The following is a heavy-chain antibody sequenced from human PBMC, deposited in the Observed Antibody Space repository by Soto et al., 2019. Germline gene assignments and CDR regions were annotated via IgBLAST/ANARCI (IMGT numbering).Heavy chain of an antibody. V-gene: IGHV4-30-2*01. Sequence: SETLSLTCAVSGGSISSGGYSWSWTRQPPGKGLEWIGYIYHSGSTYYNPSLKSRVTISVDRSKNQFSLKLSSVTAADTAVYYCARMYGGYGGDVDYWGQGTQVTVS. D-gene: IGHD5-12*01. J-gene: IGHJ4*02. CDR3: ARMYGGYGGDVDY. CDR2: IYHSGST. CDR1: GGSISSGGYS.